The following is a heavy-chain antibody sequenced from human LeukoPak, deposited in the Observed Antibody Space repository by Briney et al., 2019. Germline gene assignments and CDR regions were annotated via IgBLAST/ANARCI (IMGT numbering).Heavy chain of an antibody. CDR3: ARRRDKVVPAAMSYYYGMDV. CDR2: ISYDGSNK. J-gene: IGHJ6*02. CDR1: GFTFSSYA. D-gene: IGHD2-2*01. Sequence: GRSLRLSCAASGFTFSSYAMHWVRQAPGKGLEWVAVISYDGSNKYYADSVKGRFTISRDNSKNTLYLQMNSLRAEDTAVYYCARRRDKVVPAAMSYYYGMDVWGQGTTVTVSS. V-gene: IGHV3-30*04.